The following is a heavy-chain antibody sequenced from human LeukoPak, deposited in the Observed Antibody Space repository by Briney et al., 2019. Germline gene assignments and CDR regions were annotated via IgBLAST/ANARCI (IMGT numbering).Heavy chain of an antibody. D-gene: IGHD3-10*01. Sequence: PSETLSLTCAVYGGSFSGYYWSWVRQPPGKGLEWIGEINHSGSTNYIPPLKSRVTISVDTSKNQFSLKLSSVTAADTAVYYCARGNYYGSGTLGAFVIWGQGTMVTVSS. CDR3: ARGNYYGSGTLGAFVI. CDR1: GGSFSGYY. J-gene: IGHJ3*02. V-gene: IGHV4-34*01. CDR2: INHSGST.